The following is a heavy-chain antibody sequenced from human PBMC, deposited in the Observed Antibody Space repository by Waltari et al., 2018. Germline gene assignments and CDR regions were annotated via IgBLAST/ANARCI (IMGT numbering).Heavy chain of an antibody. CDR3: AKDSMTTVPYYFDY. J-gene: IGHJ4*02. Sequence: EVQLLDSGGGLVQPGGSLRLSCAASEFTFSTYAMSWVRQAPGKGLEWVAGISGRGASTYYADAVKGRFTISRDNSKITLYLQMSSLRAEDTAIYYCAKDSMTTVPYYFDYWGQGTLVTVSS. D-gene: IGHD4-17*01. CDR2: ISGRGAST. CDR1: EFTFSTYA. V-gene: IGHV3-23*01.